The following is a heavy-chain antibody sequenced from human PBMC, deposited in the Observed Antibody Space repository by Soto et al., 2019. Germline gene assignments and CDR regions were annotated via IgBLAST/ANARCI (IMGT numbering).Heavy chain of an antibody. J-gene: IGHJ4*02. CDR2: IKQDGSEK. D-gene: IGHD2-2*01. V-gene: IGHV3-7*01. Sequence: GGSLRLSCAASGFTFSSYWMSWVRQAPGKGLEWVANIKQDGSEKYYVDSVKGRFTVSRDNAKNSLYLQMNNLRVDDAAVYYCARDRSSSWYWEYWGQGTRVTVSS. CDR3: ARDRSSSWYWEY. CDR1: GFTFSSYW.